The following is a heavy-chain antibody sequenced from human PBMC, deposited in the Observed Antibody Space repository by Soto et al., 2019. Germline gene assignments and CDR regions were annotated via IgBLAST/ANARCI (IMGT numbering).Heavy chain of an antibody. CDR2: INHSGST. J-gene: IGHJ4*02. CDR1: GGSFSGCY. V-gene: IGHV4-34*01. CDR3: ASLEGLATLSYLFAF. D-gene: IGHD3-9*01. Sequence: SETLSLTCAVYGGSFSGCYWSGILQPPWKGLEWIGEINHSGSTNYNPSLKSRVTISVDTSKNQFSLKLSSVTAADTAVYFCASLEGLATLSYLFAFWRQRALVTVSA.